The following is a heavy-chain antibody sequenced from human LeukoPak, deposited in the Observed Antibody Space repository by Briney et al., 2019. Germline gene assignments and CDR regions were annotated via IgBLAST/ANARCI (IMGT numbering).Heavy chain of an antibody. CDR2: ISIYSGNT. V-gene: IGHV1-18*01. D-gene: IGHD7-27*01. J-gene: IGHJ4*02. CDR1: GYTFTSHG. CDR3: ASDPGGTWGFDY. Sequence: ASVKVSCKASGYTFTSHGLSWARQAPGQGLEWMGWISIYSGNTNYAQKFQDRISITTDTSTSTAYMELRRLKSDDTAVYYCASDPGGTWGFDYWGQGALVTVSS.